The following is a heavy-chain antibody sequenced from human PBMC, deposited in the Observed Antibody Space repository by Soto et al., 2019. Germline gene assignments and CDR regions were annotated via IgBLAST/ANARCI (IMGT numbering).Heavy chain of an antibody. J-gene: IGHJ6*02. CDR2: IIPIFGTA. CDR3: ASGYYDFWSGYSYYYYYGMDV. V-gene: IGHV1-69*01. CDR1: GGTFSSYA. Sequence: QVQLVQSGAEVKKPGSSVKVSCKASGGTFSSYAISWVRQAPGQGLEWMGGIIPIFGTANYAQKFQGSVTITADESTNTAYMELSSLRSEDTAVYYCASGYYDFWSGYSYYYYYGMDVWGQGTTVTVSS. D-gene: IGHD3-3*01.